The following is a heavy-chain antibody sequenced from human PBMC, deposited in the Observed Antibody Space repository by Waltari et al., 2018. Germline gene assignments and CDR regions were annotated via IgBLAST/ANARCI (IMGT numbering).Heavy chain of an antibody. V-gene: IGHV4-59*01. CDR3: ARDSGSPYGMDV. Sequence: QVQLQESGPGLVKPSETLSLSCTVSGGSISTYYWNWLRQPPGKGLEWIGYIYYSGSTNYNPSLKSRVTILVDTSKNQFSLKLSSVTAADTAVYYCARDSGSPYGMDVWGQGTTVTVSS. CDR2: IYYSGST. CDR1: GGSISTYY. J-gene: IGHJ6*02. D-gene: IGHD1-26*01.